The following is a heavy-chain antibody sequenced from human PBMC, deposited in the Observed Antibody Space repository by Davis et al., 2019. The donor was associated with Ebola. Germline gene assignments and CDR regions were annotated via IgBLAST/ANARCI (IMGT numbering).Heavy chain of an antibody. CDR2: FDPKYGEP. CDR1: GYTLTELS. V-gene: IGHV1-24*01. J-gene: IGHJ4*02. D-gene: IGHD3-10*01. CDR3: SVGRQDGGFDY. Sequence: ASVKVSCKVSGYTLTELSVHWVRQAPGKGLEWMGCFDPKYGEPIYAEKFQGRLTLTEDTSTDTAYMELSSLRSEDTAMYYCSVGRQDGGFDYWGQGTLVPVSS.